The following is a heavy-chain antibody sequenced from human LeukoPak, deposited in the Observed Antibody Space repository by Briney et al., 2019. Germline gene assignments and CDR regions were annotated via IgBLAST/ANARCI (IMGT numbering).Heavy chain of an antibody. D-gene: IGHD5-12*01. J-gene: IGHJ4*02. CDR2: ISGNGAST. CDR3: AKDKFEWLQGIDY. Sequence: PGRSLRLSCAASGFTFDDYAMHWVRQAPGKGLEWVSLISGNGASTYYADSVKGRFTISRDNSKNSLYLQMNSLRTEDTALYYCAKDKFEWLQGIDYWGQGTLVTVSS. V-gene: IGHV3-43*02. CDR1: GFTFDDYA.